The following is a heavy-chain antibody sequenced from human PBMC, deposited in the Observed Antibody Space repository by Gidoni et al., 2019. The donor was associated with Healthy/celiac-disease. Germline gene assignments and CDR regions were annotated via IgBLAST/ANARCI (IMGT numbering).Heavy chain of an antibody. CDR1: GGPISSGGYY. V-gene: IGHV4-31*03. J-gene: IGHJ1*01. Sequence: QVQLQESGTGLVKPSQTLSLTCTFAGGPISSGGYYWSWIRQHPGKGLEWIGYIYYSGSTYYNPSLKSRVTISVDTSKNQFSLKLSSVTAADTAVYYCASLTGGDFDVDKYYQHWVQGTLVTVSS. CDR3: ASLTGGDFDVDKYYQH. D-gene: IGHD2-21*02. CDR2: IYYSGST.